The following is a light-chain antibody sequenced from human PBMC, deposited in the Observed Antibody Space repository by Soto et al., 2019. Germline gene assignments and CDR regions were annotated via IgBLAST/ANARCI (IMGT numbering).Light chain of an antibody. CDR3: QQRSNWPLT. V-gene: IGKV3-11*01. Sequence: EIGLTQSPATLSLYPGERATLSCRASQSVSSYLAWYQQKPGQAPRLLIYDASNRATGIPARFSGSGSGTDFALTISSLEPEDFAVYYWQQRSNWPLTFGGGTKVDI. CDR2: DAS. J-gene: IGKJ4*01. CDR1: QSVSSY.